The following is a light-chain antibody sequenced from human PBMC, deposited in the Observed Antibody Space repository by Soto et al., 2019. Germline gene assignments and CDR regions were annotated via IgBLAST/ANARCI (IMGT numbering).Light chain of an antibody. J-gene: IGLJ1*01. CDR2: GNN. CDR3: AAWDDSVNENV. CDR1: SSNIGRNS. Sequence: QSVLAQAPSVSGTPGQRVTITCSGSSSNIGRNSVNWYQHLPGTAPTLLTHGNNHRPSGVPDRFSGSKSGTSASLAISGPQPEDEAAYCCAAWDDSVNENVFGDGTKGTVL. V-gene: IGLV1-44*01.